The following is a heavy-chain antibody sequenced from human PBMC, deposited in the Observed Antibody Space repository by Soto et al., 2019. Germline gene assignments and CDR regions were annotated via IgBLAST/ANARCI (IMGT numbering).Heavy chain of an antibody. CDR2: INAGNGNT. D-gene: IGHD2-21*02. J-gene: IGHJ6*02. V-gene: IGHV1-3*01. CDR1: GYTFTSYA. Sequence: ASVKVSCKASGYTFTSYAMHWVRQAPGQRLEWMGWINAGNGNTKYSQKFQGRVTITRDTSASTAYMELSSLRSEDTAVYYCARAVVVTAIQHYYYGMDVWGQGTTVTVSS. CDR3: ARAVVVTAIQHYYYGMDV.